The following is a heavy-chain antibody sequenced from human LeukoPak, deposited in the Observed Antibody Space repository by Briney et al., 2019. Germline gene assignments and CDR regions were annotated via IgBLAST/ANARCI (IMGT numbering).Heavy chain of an antibody. Sequence: NRGASLKISCKGSGYSFTSYWIGWVRQLPGKGLEWMGIIYPGDSDTRYSPSFQGQVTISADKSISTACLQWSSLKASDTAMYYCARRLDYGDYNWFDPWGQGTLVTVSS. CDR2: IYPGDSDT. CDR3: ARRLDYGDYNWFDP. CDR1: GYSFTSYW. V-gene: IGHV5-51*01. J-gene: IGHJ5*02. D-gene: IGHD4-17*01.